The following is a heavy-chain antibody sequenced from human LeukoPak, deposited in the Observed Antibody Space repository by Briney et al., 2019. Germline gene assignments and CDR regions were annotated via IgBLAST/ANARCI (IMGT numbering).Heavy chain of an antibody. V-gene: IGHV3-7*01. D-gene: IGHD3-16*01. CDR1: GFTFSSYW. CDR3: ARVMITFGGVEGAGKFFDY. J-gene: IGHJ4*02. CDR2: IKQDGSEK. Sequence: GGSLRLSCAASGFTFSSYWMSWVRQAPGKGLEWVAHIKQDGSEKYYVDSVKARFTISRDNAKNSLDLQMNSLRAEDTAVYYCARVMITFGGVEGAGKFFDYWGQGTLVTVSS.